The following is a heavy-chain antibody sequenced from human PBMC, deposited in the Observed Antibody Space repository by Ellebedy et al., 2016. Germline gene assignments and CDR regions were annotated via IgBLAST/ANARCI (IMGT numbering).Heavy chain of an antibody. D-gene: IGHD6-13*01. Sequence: SVKVSXXASGGTFSSYPISWVRQAPGQGLEWMGRIIPILGIANYAQKFQGRVTITADKSTSTAYMELSSLRSEDTAVYYCARDPIAAAGTGYWGQGTLVTVSS. CDR2: IIPILGIA. J-gene: IGHJ4*02. V-gene: IGHV1-69*04. CDR1: GGTFSSYP. CDR3: ARDPIAAAGTGY.